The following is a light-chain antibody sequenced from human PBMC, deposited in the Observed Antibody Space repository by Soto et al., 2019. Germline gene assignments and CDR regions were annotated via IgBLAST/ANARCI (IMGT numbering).Light chain of an antibody. Sequence: QSVLTQPPSASGSPGQSVAISCTGTSSDGGGYSRVSWHQPHRGKAPHRMIDAVNKRPSGVRDRFFGSTPGNTDSLPVSGLQAEDEADYHCSTYAGSSSVFGAGTKGTGL. J-gene: IGLJ1*01. CDR2: AVN. V-gene: IGLV2-8*01. CDR1: SSDGGGYSR. CDR3: STYAGSSSV.